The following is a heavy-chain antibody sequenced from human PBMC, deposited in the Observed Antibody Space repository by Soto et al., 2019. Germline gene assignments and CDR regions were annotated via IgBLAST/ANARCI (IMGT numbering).Heavy chain of an antibody. J-gene: IGHJ4*02. V-gene: IGHV3-30*18. CDR1: GFTFTRYG. D-gene: IGHD3-22*01. CDR3: VKSGDSSGYLNH. CDR2: ILYDGSNK. Sequence: QVQLVESGGGVVQTGESLRLSCAASGFTFTRYGMHWVRQAPGKGLEWVATILYDGSNKYYADSVKGRFTISRDNSKNAQYMHMSSLRAEDTAVYYCVKSGDSSGYLNHWGQGTLVTVSS.